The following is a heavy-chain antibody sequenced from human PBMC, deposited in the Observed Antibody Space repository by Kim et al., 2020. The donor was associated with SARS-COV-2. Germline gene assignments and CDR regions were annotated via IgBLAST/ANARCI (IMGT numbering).Heavy chain of an antibody. V-gene: IGHV4-31*03. D-gene: IGHD2-2*01. Sequence: SETLSLTCTVSGGSISSGGYYWSWIRQHPGKGLEWIGYIYYSGSTYYNPSLKSRVTISVDTSKNQFSLKLSSVTAADTAVYYCASSFQLLSQGAFDIWGQGTMVTVSS. CDR1: GGSISSGGYY. CDR3: ASSFQLLSQGAFDI. J-gene: IGHJ3*02. CDR2: IYYSGST.